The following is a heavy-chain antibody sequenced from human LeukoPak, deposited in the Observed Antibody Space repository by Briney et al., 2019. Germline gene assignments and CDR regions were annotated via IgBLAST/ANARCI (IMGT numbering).Heavy chain of an antibody. CDR1: GFIFTTYG. V-gene: IGHV3-30*02. D-gene: IGHD6-19*01. CDR2: IRYDGSNK. Sequence: GGSLRLSCAASGFIFTTYGMHWVRQAPGKGLEWVAFIRYDGSNKYYADSVKGRFTISRDNSKNTLYLQLNSLRGEDTAVYYCAKDLTQWSKHYNYYMDVWGKGTMVTISS. CDR3: AKDLTQWSKHYNYYMDV. J-gene: IGHJ6*03.